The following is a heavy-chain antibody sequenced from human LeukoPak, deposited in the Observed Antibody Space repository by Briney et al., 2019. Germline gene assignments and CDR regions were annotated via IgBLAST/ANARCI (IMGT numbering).Heavy chain of an antibody. J-gene: IGHJ4*02. CDR1: GFTFGDYA. CDR3: AKDQADCSSSSCYERGFDF. CDR2: ISGSGGST. Sequence: GGSLRLSCTASGFTFGDYAMSWFRQAPGKGLEWVSAISGSGGSTYYADSVKGRFTISRDNSKNTLYLQMTSLRAEDTAVYYCAKDQADCSSSSCYERGFDFWGQGTLVTVSS. D-gene: IGHD2-2*01. V-gene: IGHV3-23*01.